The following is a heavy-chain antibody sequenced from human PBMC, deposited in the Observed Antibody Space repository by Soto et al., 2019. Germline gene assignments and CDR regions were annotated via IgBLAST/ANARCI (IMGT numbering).Heavy chain of an antibody. CDR2: VNPILSMS. J-gene: IGHJ4*02. CDR3: AASYGSGYRAFDF. V-gene: IGHV1-69*04. CDR1: GDTFNFYS. Sequence: QVQLVQSGAEVKRPGSSVKVSCKASGDTFNFYSINWVRQAPGLGLEWMGRVNPILSMSNYAQRFQGRVTMTADKSTRTAYMKLSGLGSEDTAIYYCAASYGSGYRAFDFWGQGALVTFSS. D-gene: IGHD3-10*01.